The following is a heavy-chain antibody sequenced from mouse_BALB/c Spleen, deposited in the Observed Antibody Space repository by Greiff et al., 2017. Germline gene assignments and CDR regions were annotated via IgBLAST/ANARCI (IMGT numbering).Heavy chain of an antibody. Sequence: VQLKQSGAELVMPGASVKLSCTASGFNIKDTYMHWVKQRPEQGLEWIGRIDPANGNTKYDPKFQGKATITADTSSNTAYLQLSSLTSEDTAVYYCAREDWDLAWFAYWGQGTLVTVSA. D-gene: IGHD4-1*01. J-gene: IGHJ3*01. CDR1: GFNIKDTY. CDR3: AREDWDLAWFAY. CDR2: IDPANGNT. V-gene: IGHV14-3*02.